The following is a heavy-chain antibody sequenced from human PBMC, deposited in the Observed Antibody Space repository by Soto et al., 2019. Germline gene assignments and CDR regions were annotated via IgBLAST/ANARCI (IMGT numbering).Heavy chain of an antibody. CDR2: IIPILGIA. D-gene: IGHD2-15*01. CDR1: GGTFSSYT. Sequence: QVQLVPSGAEVKKPGSSVKVSCKASGGTFSSYTLSWVRQAPGPGLEWMGRIIPILGIANYAQKFQGRVTITADKSTSTAYMELSSLRSDDFCVYDCARSSGYCSGGSCYRIGPTYSFDYLGQGTLVTGSS. CDR3: ARSSGYCSGGSCYRIGPTYSFDY. J-gene: IGHJ4*02. V-gene: IGHV1-69*02.